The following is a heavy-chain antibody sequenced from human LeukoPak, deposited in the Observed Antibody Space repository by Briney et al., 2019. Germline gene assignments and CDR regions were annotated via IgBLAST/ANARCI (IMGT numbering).Heavy chain of an antibody. J-gene: IGHJ6*04. CDR1: GFTFSSYE. CDR3: AGEGRFFAWFGAYYGMDV. D-gene: IGHD3-9*01. V-gene: IGHV3-48*03. Sequence: GGSLRLSCAASGFTFSSYEMNWVRQAPGKGLEWVSYISSSGSTIYYADSVKGRFTISRDNAKNSLYLQMNSLRAEDTAVYYWAGEGRFFAWFGAYYGMDVWAKGPTVTFP. CDR2: ISSSGSTI.